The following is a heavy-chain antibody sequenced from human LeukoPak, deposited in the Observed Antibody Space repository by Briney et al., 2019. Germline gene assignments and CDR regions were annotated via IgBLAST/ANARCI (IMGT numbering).Heavy chain of an antibody. Sequence: ASVKVSWKASGYTFTDYYIHWVRQAPGQGLEWMGLIHPNSGDTYYAQKFRGRVTMTRDTSITTAYVELDRLTSDDTAVYYCARDYSGSYTHWAQGTLVTISS. J-gene: IGHJ4*02. CDR2: IHPNSGDT. CDR3: ARDYSGSYTH. D-gene: IGHD1-26*01. CDR1: GYTFTDYY. V-gene: IGHV1-2*06.